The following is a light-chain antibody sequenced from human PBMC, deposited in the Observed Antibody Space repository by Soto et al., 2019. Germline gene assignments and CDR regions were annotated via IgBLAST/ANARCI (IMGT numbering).Light chain of an antibody. J-gene: IGKJ4*01. CDR2: DAS. Sequence: DIQMSQSPSSLSASVGDRVTITCQASHDIRNYLNWYQQKPGQAPNLLIHDASRLQAGVPSRFSGSGSWTDFILTITSLQPDDIATYYCQQYDNLPLTFGGGTKVDIK. V-gene: IGKV1-33*01. CDR1: HDIRNY. CDR3: QQYDNLPLT.